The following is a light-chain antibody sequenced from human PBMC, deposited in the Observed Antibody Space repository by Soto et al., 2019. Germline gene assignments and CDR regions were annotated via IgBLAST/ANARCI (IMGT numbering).Light chain of an antibody. CDR2: GNS. V-gene: IGLV1-40*01. CDR3: QSYDSSLSSWV. Sequence: QSVLTQPPSVSGAPGQRVTISCTGSSSNIGACYDVHWYQQLPGTAPKLLIYGNSNRPSGVPDRFSGSKSGTSASLAITGLRAEDEADYYCQSYDSSLSSWVFGGGTKLTVL. J-gene: IGLJ3*02. CDR1: SSNIGACYD.